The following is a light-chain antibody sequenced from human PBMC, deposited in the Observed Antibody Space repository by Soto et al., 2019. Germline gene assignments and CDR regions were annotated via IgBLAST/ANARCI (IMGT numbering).Light chain of an antibody. CDR2: KAS. Sequence: DIQMTQSPSTLSASVGDRVTITCRASQSISSWLAWYQQKPGKAPKLLIYKASSLESGVPSRFSGSGSGTEFTLTISSLQPDDFATYYCQQYQVYTFGQGTKLEIK. J-gene: IGKJ2*01. CDR1: QSISSW. CDR3: QQYQVYT. V-gene: IGKV1-5*03.